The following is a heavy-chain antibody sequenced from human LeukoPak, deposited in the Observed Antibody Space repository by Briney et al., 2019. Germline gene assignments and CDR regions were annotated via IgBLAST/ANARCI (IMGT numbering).Heavy chain of an antibody. CDR3: AKVGDARYFDWAFDY. V-gene: IGHV3-30*18. D-gene: IGHD3-9*01. Sequence: GGSLRLSCSASGFTFSSYAMSWVRQAPGKGLEWVAVISYDGSNKYYADSVKGRFTISRDNSKNTLYLQMNSLRAEDTAVYYCAKVGDARYFDWAFDYWGQGTLVTVSS. J-gene: IGHJ4*02. CDR1: GFTFSSYA. CDR2: ISYDGSNK.